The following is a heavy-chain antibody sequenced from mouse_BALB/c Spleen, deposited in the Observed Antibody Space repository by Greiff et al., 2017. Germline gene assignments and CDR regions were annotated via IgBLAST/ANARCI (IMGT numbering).Heavy chain of an antibody. V-gene: IGHV6-6*02. Sequence: EVKLMESGGGLVQPGGSMKLSCVASGFTFSNYWMNWVRQSPEKGLEWVAEIRLKSNNYATHYAESVKGRFTISRDDSKSSVYLQMNNLRAEDTGIYYCTRGGTAGYFDVWGAGTTVTVSS. CDR3: TRGGTAGYFDV. CDR1: GFTFSNYW. D-gene: IGHD3-3*01. CDR2: IRLKSNNYAT. J-gene: IGHJ1*01.